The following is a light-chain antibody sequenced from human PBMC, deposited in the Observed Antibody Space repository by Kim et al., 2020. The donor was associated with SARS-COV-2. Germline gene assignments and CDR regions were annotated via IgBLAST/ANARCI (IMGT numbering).Light chain of an antibody. CDR2: GAS. Sequence: LSPGERATLSCRASQSVSNNYLSWYQQKPGQAPRLLIYGASSRTTGIPDRFSGSGSGTDFTLTISRLEPEDYAVYYCQRYSSSPRTFGQGTKLEI. CDR1: QSVSNNY. CDR3: QRYSSSPRT. V-gene: IGKV3-20*01. J-gene: IGKJ2*01.